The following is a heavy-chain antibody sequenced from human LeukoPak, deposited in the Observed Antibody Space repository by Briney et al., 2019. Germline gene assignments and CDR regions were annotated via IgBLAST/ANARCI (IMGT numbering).Heavy chain of an antibody. J-gene: IGHJ4*02. CDR3: ARESGSYFFDY. D-gene: IGHD1-26*01. CDR1: GFTFSYYE. Sequence: QPGESLRLSCAASGFTFSYYEMTWVRQAPGKGLEWVSYISTSGSTMYYTDSVKGRFTISRDNAKNSLYLQMNSLRAEDTALYYCARESGSYFFDYWGQGTLVTVSS. CDR2: ISTSGSTM. V-gene: IGHV3-48*03.